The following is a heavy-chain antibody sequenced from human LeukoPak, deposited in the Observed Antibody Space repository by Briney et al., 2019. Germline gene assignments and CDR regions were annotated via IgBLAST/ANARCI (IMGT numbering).Heavy chain of an antibody. Sequence: GGSLRLSCVASGFTFSNAWMSWVRQAPGKGLEWVGRIKSKTKGGTTDYAAPVKGRFTISRDDSKNTLYLQMNSLKTEDTAVYYCTKFDYAAFEYWGQGTLVTVSS. CDR1: GFTFSNAW. CDR3: TKFDYAAFEY. D-gene: IGHD4-17*01. J-gene: IGHJ4*02. CDR2: IKSKTKGGTT. V-gene: IGHV3-15*01.